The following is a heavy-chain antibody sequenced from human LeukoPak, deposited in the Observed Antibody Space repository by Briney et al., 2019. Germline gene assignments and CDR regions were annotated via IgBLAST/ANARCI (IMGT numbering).Heavy chain of an antibody. CDR1: GFAFSDYW. J-gene: IGHJ4*02. V-gene: IGHV3-74*01. CDR3: ARGAPVLRYFDWLLLTLKFDY. Sequence: PGGSLRLSCAASGFAFSDYWMHWVRQAPGKGLVWVSRINSDGSSTSYADSVKGRFTIYRDNAKNTLYLQMNSLRAEDTAVYYCARGAPVLRYFDWLLLTLKFDYWGQGTLVTVSS. D-gene: IGHD3-9*01. CDR2: INSDGSST.